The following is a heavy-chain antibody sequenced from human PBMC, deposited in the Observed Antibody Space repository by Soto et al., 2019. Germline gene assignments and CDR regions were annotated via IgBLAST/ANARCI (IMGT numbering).Heavy chain of an antibody. CDR2: IIKDGSEK. Sequence: GGSLRLSCAASGFTFSSYSMNWVRQAPGKGLEWVANIIKDGSEKSYVDSVKGRFTISRDNAKSSLYLEMNSLRVEDTAMYYCARDRGGLGYWGQGTLVTVSS. D-gene: IGHD3-10*01. CDR1: GFTFSSYS. V-gene: IGHV3-7*03. J-gene: IGHJ4*02. CDR3: ARDRGGLGY.